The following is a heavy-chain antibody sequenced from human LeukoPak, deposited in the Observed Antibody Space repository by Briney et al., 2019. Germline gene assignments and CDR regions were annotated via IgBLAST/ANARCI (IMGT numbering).Heavy chain of an antibody. CDR1: GGSISSSSYY. D-gene: IGHD6-6*01. J-gene: IGHJ4*02. Sequence: SETLSLTCTVSGGSISSSSYYWGWIRQPPGKGLEWIGSIYYSGSTYYNPSLKSRVTISVDTSKNQFSLKLSSVTAADTAVYYCAREKYSSSSAFDYWGQGTLVTVSS. CDR3: AREKYSSSSAFDY. CDR2: IYYSGST. V-gene: IGHV4-39*07.